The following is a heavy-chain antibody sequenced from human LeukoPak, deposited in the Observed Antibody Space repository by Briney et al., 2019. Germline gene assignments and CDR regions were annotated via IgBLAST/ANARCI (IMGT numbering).Heavy chain of an antibody. J-gene: IGHJ4*02. D-gene: IGHD4-11*01. CDR3: ARTLSNSWSIDY. CDR2: IDWDDDK. V-gene: IGHV2-70*11. Sequence: SGPTLVNPTQTLTLTCTSSGFSLSTSEMCVSWIRQPPGKALEWLARIDWDDDKYYSTSLKTRLTISKDTSKNQVVLTMTNMDPVDTATYNCARTLSNSWSIDYWGQGTLVTVSS. CDR1: GFSLSTSEMC.